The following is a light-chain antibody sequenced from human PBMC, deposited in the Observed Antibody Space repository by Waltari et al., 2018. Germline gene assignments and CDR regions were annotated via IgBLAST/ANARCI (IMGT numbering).Light chain of an antibody. CDR1: SSDVGGTNY. V-gene: IGLV2-14*03. Sequence: QSALTQPASVSGSRGQSITIYGTGTSSDVGGTNYVPWYQQHPGKAPKLMIYDVSNRPSGVSNRFSGSKSGNTASLTISGLQPEDEADYYCNSFTSSSTVVFGGGTKLTVL. J-gene: IGLJ3*02. CDR3: NSFTSSSTVV. CDR2: DVS.